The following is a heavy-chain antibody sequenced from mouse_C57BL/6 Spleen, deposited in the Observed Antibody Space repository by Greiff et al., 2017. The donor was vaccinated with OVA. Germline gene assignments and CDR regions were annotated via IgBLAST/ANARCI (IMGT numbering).Heavy chain of an antibody. V-gene: IGHV3-1*01. CDR1: GYSITSGYD. D-gene: IGHD2-5*01. J-gene: IGHJ1*03. CDR2: ISYSGST. CDR3: ASSHYSNSWYFDV. Sequence: EVQLVESGPGMVKPSQSLSLTCTVTGYSITSGYDWHWIRHFPGNKLEWMGYISYSGSTNYNPSLKSRISITHDTSKNHFFLKLNSVTTEDTATYYCASSHYSNSWYFDVWGTGTTVTVSS.